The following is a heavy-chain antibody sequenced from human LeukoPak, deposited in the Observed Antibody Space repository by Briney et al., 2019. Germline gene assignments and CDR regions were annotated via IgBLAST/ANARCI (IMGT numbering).Heavy chain of an antibody. V-gene: IGHV4-39*02. CDR2: IYYSGST. Sequence: PSETLSLTCTVSGGSISSSSYYWGWIRQPPGKGLEWIGSIYYSGSTYYNPSLKSRVTISVDTSKNQFSLKLSSVTAADTAVYYCAREDIVVVPAAPPIKFFDYWGQGTLVTVSS. CDR3: AREDIVVVPAAPPIKFFDY. D-gene: IGHD2-2*01. CDR1: GGSISSSSYY. J-gene: IGHJ4*02.